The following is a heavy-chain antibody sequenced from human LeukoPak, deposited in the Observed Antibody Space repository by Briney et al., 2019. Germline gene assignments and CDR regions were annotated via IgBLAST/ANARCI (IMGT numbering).Heavy chain of an antibody. CDR1: GGSLSFYY. V-gene: IGHV4-34*01. CDR3: ARALGAFDI. Sequence: PSETLSLTCGVSGGSLSFYYWSWVRQSPGKGLEWIADISRNGDSNYNMSLKSRVTISLDKSKNQVSLKLNSVTAADTAVYYCARALGAFDIWGQGTMVTVSS. CDR2: ISRNGDS. J-gene: IGHJ3*02.